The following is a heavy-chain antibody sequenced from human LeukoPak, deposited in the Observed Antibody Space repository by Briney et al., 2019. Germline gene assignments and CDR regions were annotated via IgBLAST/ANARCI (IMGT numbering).Heavy chain of an antibody. Sequence: GGSLRLSCAASGFTFEDYSMHWVRQAPGKGLEWVSGISWNSGNIGYADSVKGRFTISRDNAKNSLYLQMDSLRAEDTALYYCARDVEDIVVVVEAFPRVYYMDVWGKGTTVTVSS. CDR3: ARDVEDIVVVVEAFPRVYYMDV. D-gene: IGHD2-15*01. CDR2: ISWNSGNI. V-gene: IGHV3-9*01. CDR1: GFTFEDYS. J-gene: IGHJ6*03.